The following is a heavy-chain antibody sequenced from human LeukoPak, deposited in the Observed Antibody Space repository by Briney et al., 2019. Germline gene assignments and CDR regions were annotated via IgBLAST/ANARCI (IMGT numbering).Heavy chain of an antibody. CDR1: GYSFSSYR. J-gene: IGHJ5*02. CDR3: ARHYYDSSGFYYNWFDP. Sequence: GESLKISCKGSGYSFSSYRIAWVRQMPRKGLEWMGIIYPGDSDTRYSPSFHGQVTISADKSISTAYLQWSSLEASDTAMYYCARHYYDSSGFYYNWFDPWGQGTLVTVSS. CDR2: IYPGDSDT. V-gene: IGHV5-51*01. D-gene: IGHD3-22*01.